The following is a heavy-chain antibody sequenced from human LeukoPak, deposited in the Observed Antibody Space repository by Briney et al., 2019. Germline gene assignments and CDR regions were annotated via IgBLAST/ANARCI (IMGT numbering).Heavy chain of an antibody. CDR2: IYYTGST. J-gene: IGHJ4*02. V-gene: IGHV4-59*01. Sequence: PSETLSLTCTVSGGSISTYYWSWIRQPPGKGLEWIGYIYYTGSTNYNPSLKSRVTLSVDTSKNQFSLNLSSVTAADTAVYYCARVDSINWYDPRGYFDYWGQGTLVTVSS. CDR1: GGSISTYY. CDR3: ARVDSINWYDPRGYFDY. D-gene: IGHD6-13*01.